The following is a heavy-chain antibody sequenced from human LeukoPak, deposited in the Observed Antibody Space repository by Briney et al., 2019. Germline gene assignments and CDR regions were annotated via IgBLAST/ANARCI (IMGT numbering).Heavy chain of an antibody. J-gene: IGHJ4*02. CDR1: GGSISSYY. Sequence: SETLSLTCTVSGGSISSYYWSWIRQPPGKGLEWIGYIYYSGSTNYNPSLKSRVTISVDTSKNQFSLKLSSVTAADTAVYYCARRGSGLTYFDYWGQGTRVSVSS. CDR3: ARRGSGLTYFDY. D-gene: IGHD3-16*01. CDR2: IYYSGST. V-gene: IGHV4-59*08.